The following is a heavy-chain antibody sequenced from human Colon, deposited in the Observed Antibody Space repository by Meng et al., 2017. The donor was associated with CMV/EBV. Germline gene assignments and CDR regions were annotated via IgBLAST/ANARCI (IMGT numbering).Heavy chain of an antibody. J-gene: IGHJ6*02. D-gene: IGHD2-15*01. CDR3: AKMPYVAALPHYYYGMDV. CDR1: GGSISSSSYY. V-gene: IGHV4-39*07. CDR2: IYYSGST. Sequence: SETLSLTCTVSGGSISSSSYYWGWIRQPPGKGLEWIGSIYYSGSTYYNPSLKSRVTISVDTSKNQFSLKLSSVTAADTAVYYCAKMPYVAALPHYYYGMDVWGQGTTVTVSS.